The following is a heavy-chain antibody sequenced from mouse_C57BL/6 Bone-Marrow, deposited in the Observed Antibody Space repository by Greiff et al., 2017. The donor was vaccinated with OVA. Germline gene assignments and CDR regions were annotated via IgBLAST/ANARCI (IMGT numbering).Heavy chain of an antibody. Sequence: EVMLVESGGGLVKPGGSLKLSCAASGFTFSDYGMHWVRQAPEKGLEWVAYISSGSSTIYYPDNVKGRFTISRDNAKNNLYLQMSHLKSEDTAMYYCARDITSGAYWGQGTLVTVSA. CDR2: ISSGSSTI. CDR3: ARDITSGAY. J-gene: IGHJ3*01. V-gene: IGHV5-17*03. D-gene: IGHD1-1*01. CDR1: GFTFSDYG.